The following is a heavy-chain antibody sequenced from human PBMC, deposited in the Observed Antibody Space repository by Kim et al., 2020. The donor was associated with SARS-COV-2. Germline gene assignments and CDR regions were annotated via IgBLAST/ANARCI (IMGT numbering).Heavy chain of an antibody. CDR1: GFFFSTYW. D-gene: IGHD2-2*01. CDR2: IREDGGDT. V-gene: IGHV3-74*01. Sequence: GGSLRLSCVASGFFFSTYWMSWVRQAPGKGLVWVARIREDGGDTLYADSVKGRFTISRDNGKNVVSLQMNSLMSEDTAIYSCVRDYGPGHQGFEWGQGTL. J-gene: IGHJ4*02. CDR3: VRDYGPGHQGFE.